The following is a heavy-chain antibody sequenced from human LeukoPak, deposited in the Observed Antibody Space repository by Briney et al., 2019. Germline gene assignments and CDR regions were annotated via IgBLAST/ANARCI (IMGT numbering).Heavy chain of an antibody. D-gene: IGHD6-19*01. V-gene: IGHV4-59*01. CDR3: ARDLEAVAGGGGAFDI. CDR1: GGSISSYY. Sequence: SETLSLTCTVSGGSISSYYWSWIRQPPGKGLEWIGYIYYSGSTYYNPSLKSRVTISVDTSKNQFSLKLSSVTAADTAVYYCARDLEAVAGGGGAFDIWGQGTMVTVSS. CDR2: IYYSGST. J-gene: IGHJ3*02.